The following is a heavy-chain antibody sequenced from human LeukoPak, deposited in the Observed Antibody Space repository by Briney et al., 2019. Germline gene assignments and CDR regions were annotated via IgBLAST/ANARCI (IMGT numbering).Heavy chain of an antibody. Sequence: SETLSLTCTVSGGSISSGSYYWGWIRQPPGKGLKWIGTIYYSGSTYYNPSLSSRVTISVDTSKSQVSLKLSSMTAADTAVFYCARASRETGVAFDIWGLGTMVTVSS. CDR3: ARASRETGVAFDI. CDR2: IYYSGST. CDR1: GGSISSGSYY. D-gene: IGHD6-13*01. V-gene: IGHV4-39*01. J-gene: IGHJ3*02.